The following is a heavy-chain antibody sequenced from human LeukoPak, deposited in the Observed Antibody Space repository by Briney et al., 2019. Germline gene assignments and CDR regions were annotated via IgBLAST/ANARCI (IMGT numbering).Heavy chain of an antibody. CDR3: GRQNSSWYSYYYGMDV. D-gene: IGHD6-13*01. Sequence: PSETLSLTCTVSGGSIGSSSYYWGWIRQPPGKGLEWIGSIYYSGSTYYNPSLKSRVTISVDTSKNQFSLKLSSVTAAETVVYYCGRQNSSWYSYYYGMDVWGQGTTVTVSS. CDR1: GGSIGSSSYY. V-gene: IGHV4-39*01. J-gene: IGHJ6*02. CDR2: IYYSGST.